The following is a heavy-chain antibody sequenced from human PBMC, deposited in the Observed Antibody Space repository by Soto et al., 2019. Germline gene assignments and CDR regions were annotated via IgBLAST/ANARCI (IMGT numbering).Heavy chain of an antibody. CDR3: ARDYGDFSFDY. V-gene: IGHV1-2*04. Sequence: ASVKVSFKASGYTFTCYYMPWVLQAPGQGLEWMGWINPNSGGTNYAQKFQGWVTMTRDTSISTAYMELSRLRSDDTAVYYCARDYGDFSFDYWGQGTLVTVSS. D-gene: IGHD4-17*01. CDR1: GYTFTCYY. J-gene: IGHJ4*02. CDR2: INPNSGGT.